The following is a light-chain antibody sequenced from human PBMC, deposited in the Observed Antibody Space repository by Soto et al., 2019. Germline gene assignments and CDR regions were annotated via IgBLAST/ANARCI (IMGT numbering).Light chain of an antibody. V-gene: IGKV3-11*01. CDR2: DAS. Sequence: EIVLTQSPDTLSLSPGERAIFSCRASQSVGDNLAWYQHKPGQPPRLLIYDASKRATGIPARFSGSGSGTDFPLTISRLEAEDFAVYFCQQREKWPVTFGPGTTVDIK. J-gene: IGKJ3*01. CDR1: QSVGDN. CDR3: QQREKWPVT.